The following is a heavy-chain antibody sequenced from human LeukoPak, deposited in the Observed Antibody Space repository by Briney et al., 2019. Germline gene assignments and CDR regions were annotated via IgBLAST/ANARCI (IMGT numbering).Heavy chain of an antibody. Sequence: GGSLRLSCAASGFTFDDYAMHWVRQAPGKGLEWVSGISWNSGSIGYADSVKGRFTISRDNAKNSLYLQMNSLRAEDMALYYCAKDMHSSSPDGAFDIWGQGTMVTVSS. D-gene: IGHD6-6*01. V-gene: IGHV3-9*03. CDR2: ISWNSGSI. CDR1: GFTFDDYA. CDR3: AKDMHSSSPDGAFDI. J-gene: IGHJ3*02.